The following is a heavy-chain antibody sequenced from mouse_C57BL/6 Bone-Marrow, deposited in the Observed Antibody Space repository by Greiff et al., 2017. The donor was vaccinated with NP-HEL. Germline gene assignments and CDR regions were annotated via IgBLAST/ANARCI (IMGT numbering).Heavy chain of an antibody. CDR2: ISSGGSYT. D-gene: IGHD1-1*01. V-gene: IGHV5-6*01. Sequence: EVQGVDSGGDLVKPGGSLKLSCAASGFTFSSYGMSWVRQTPDKRLEWVATISSGGSYTYYLDSVKGRFTISRDNAKNTLYLQMSILKSEDTAMYYCARHLLLRYYFDYWGQGTTLTVSS. J-gene: IGHJ2*01. CDR3: ARHLLLRYYFDY. CDR1: GFTFSSYG.